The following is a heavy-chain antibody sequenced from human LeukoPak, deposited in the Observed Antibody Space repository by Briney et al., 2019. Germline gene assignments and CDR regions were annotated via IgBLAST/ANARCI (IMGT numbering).Heavy chain of an antibody. J-gene: IGHJ6*03. D-gene: IGHD3-10*01. Sequence: PSETLSLTCAVSGGSISSSNWWSWVRQPPGKGLEWIGEIYHSGSTNYNPSLKSRVTISVDTSKNQFSLKLSSVTAADTAVYYCARGRGTYSHNVLSRFGELLVRYYYYMDVWGKGTTVTVSS. V-gene: IGHV4-4*02. CDR1: GGSISSSNW. CDR3: ARGRGTYSHNVLSRFGELLVRYYYYMDV. CDR2: IYHSGST.